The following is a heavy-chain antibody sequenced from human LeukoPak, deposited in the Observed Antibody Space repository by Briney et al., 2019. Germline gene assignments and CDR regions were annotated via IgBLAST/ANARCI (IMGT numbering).Heavy chain of an antibody. CDR3: ARATRDPGEWWLRGYDY. J-gene: IGHJ4*02. CDR1: GFTFSSYA. CDR2: ISGSGGST. D-gene: IGHD5-12*01. Sequence: PGGSLRLSCAASGFTFSSYAMSWVRQAPGKGLEWVSAISGSGGSTYYADSVKGRFTISRDNSKNTLYLQMNSLRAEDTAVYYCARATRDPGEWWLRGYDYWGQGTLVTVSS. V-gene: IGHV3-23*01.